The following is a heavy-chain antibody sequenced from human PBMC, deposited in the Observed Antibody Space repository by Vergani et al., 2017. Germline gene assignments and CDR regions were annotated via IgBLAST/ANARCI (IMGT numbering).Heavy chain of an antibody. CDR1: GFSFSSYA. Sequence: EVQLLESGGGLVQPGGSLRLSCAASGFSFSSYAMSWVRQAPGQGLQWVSAVTDGVSTHYADSVKGRFTISRDNSKNTLFLQMNSLRAEDTAVYYCASLRLWFGEPNYFDYWGQGTLVTVSS. J-gene: IGHJ4*02. CDR3: ASLRLWFGEPNYFDY. V-gene: IGHV3-23*01. D-gene: IGHD3-10*01. CDR2: VTDGVST.